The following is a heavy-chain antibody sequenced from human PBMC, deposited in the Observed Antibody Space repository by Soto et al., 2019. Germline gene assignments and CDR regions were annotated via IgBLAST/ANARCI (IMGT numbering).Heavy chain of an antibody. J-gene: IGHJ5*02. D-gene: IGHD6-13*01. CDR1: GGTFSSYA. Sequence: QVQLVQSGAEVKKPGSSVKVSCKASGGTFSSYAISWVRQAPGQGLEWMGGIIPIFGTANYAQKFQGRVTITADKSTSTGYMELGSVRSEDTAVYYCERDRGYSSSWYVWFDPWGQGTLVTVSS. CDR2: IIPIFGTA. V-gene: IGHV1-69*06. CDR3: ERDRGYSSSWYVWFDP.